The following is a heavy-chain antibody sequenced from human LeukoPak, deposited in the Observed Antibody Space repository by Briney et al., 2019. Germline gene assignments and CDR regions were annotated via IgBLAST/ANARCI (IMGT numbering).Heavy chain of an antibody. Sequence: GGSLRLSCAASGFTFSSYAMSWVRQAPGKGLEWVSAISGSGGSTYYADSVKGRFTISRDNSKNTLHLQMNSLRAEDTAVYYCASAMIVVVIRYYFDYWGQGTLVTVSS. D-gene: IGHD3-22*01. J-gene: IGHJ4*02. CDR3: ASAMIVVVIRYYFDY. V-gene: IGHV3-23*01. CDR1: GFTFSSYA. CDR2: ISGSGGST.